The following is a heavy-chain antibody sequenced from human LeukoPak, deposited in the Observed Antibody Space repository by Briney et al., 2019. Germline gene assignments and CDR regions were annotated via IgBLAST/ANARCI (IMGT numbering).Heavy chain of an antibody. CDR3: AKDEKGYWFDP. CDR2: ISGSGINT. J-gene: IGHJ5*02. V-gene: IGHV3-23*01. Sequence: GGSLRLSCAASGFTFTNYAMTWVRQAPGKGLEWVSVISGSGINTYYADSVKGRFTISRDNSKNTLYLQMNSLRAEDTAVYYCAKDEKGYWFDPWGQGTLVTVSS. CDR1: GFTFTNYA.